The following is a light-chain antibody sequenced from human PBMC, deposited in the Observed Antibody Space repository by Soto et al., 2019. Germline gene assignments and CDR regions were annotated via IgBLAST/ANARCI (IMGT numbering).Light chain of an antibody. CDR3: CSFTSSSL. J-gene: IGLJ1*01. CDR2: GVT. V-gene: IGLV2-14*03. CDR1: ATDIGGYNY. Sequence: QSVLTQLASVSGSPGQSITISCAGTATDIGGYNYVSWYQHHPGRAPKLIIYGVTNRPSGVSNRFSGSKSGNTASLTISGLQAEDEADYYCCSFTSSSLFGTGTKVTVL.